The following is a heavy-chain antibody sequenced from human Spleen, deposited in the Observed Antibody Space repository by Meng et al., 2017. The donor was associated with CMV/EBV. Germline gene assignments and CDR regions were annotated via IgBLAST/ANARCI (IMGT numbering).Heavy chain of an antibody. Sequence: CTGSVYSFPSYCIGWVRQMPGKGLELMGFIYPVDSDTRYSPSFQGQATISADKSISTAYLQWSSLKASDTAMYYCARQDITGTNFDYWGQGLLVTVSS. CDR1: VYSFPSYC. CDR2: IYPVDSDT. J-gene: IGHJ4*02. D-gene: IGHD1-20*01. CDR3: ARQDITGTNFDY. V-gene: IGHV5-51*01.